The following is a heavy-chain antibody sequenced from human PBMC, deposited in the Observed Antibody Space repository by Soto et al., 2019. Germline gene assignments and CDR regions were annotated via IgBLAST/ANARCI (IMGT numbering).Heavy chain of an antibody. J-gene: IGHJ4*02. Sequence: GGSLRLSCAASGFTFSIYSVSWVRQAPGRGLEWVSSISSSSDYIYYADSVKGRFTISRDNAKNSLFLQMNSLRAEDTAVYFCARTPGRDGYNHFEYWGQGTLVTVS. CDR1: GFTFSIYS. D-gene: IGHD5-12*01. CDR3: ARTPGRDGYNHFEY. V-gene: IGHV3-21*01. CDR2: ISSSSDYI.